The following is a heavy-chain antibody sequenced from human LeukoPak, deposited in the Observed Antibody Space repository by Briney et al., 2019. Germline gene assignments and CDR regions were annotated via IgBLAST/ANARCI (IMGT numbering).Heavy chain of an antibody. V-gene: IGHV4-61*02. CDR1: GGSISSGSYY. Sequence: SETLSLTCTVSGGSISSGSYYWSWIRQPAGKGLEWIGRIYTSGSTNYNPSLKSRVTISVDTSKNQFSLKLSSVTAADTVVYYCALSIAALGDWFDPWGQGTLVTVSS. D-gene: IGHD6-6*01. CDR2: IYTSGST. J-gene: IGHJ5*02. CDR3: ALSIAALGDWFDP.